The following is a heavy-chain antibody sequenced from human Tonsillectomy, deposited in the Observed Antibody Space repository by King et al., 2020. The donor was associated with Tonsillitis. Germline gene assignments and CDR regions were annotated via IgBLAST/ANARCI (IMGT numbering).Heavy chain of an antibody. D-gene: IGHD3-9*01. V-gene: IGHV3-9*01. Sequence: EVQLVESGGGLVQPGRSLRLSCAASGFTFDDYAMHWVRQAPGKGLEWVSGISRNSGNMAYAGSVTGRFTISRDNAKNSLYLQMNSLGAEDTAFYYCAKDSMRNYDLLTGPIFDFWGRGTLVTVSS. CDR2: ISRNSGNM. CDR1: GFTFDDYA. J-gene: IGHJ4*02. CDR3: AKDSMRNYDLLTGPIFDF.